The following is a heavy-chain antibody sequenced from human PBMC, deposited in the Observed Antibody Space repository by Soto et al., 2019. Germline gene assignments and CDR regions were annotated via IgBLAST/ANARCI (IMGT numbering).Heavy chain of an antibody. CDR1: GYTFTSYY. CDR3: AIDKSRDGYNKNYYYYGMDV. J-gene: IGHJ6*02. V-gene: IGHV1-46*01. CDR2: INPSGGST. D-gene: IGHD5-12*01. Sequence: ASVKVSCKASGYTFTSYYMHWLRQAPGQRLEWMGIINPSGGSTRYAQEFQGRVTMTRDTSTSTVYMELRSLRSEDTAVYYCAIDKSRDGYNKNYYYYGMDVWGQGTTVTVSS.